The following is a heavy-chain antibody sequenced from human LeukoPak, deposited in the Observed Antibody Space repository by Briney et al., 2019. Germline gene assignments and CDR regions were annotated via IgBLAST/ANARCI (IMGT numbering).Heavy chain of an antibody. Sequence: SETLSLTCTVSGDSISSYYWSWIRQPPGKGLEWIGYIYTTESTNYNPSLESRVTISVDTSKNQFSLMLSSVTAADTAFYYCARRRTTGTTGYFDYWGQGILVTVSS. J-gene: IGHJ4*02. V-gene: IGHV4-4*09. D-gene: IGHD1-1*01. CDR3: ARRRTTGTTGYFDY. CDR1: GDSISSYY. CDR2: IYTTEST.